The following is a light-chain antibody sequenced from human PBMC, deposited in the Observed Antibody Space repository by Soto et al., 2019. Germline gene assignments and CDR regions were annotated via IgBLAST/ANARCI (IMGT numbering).Light chain of an antibody. CDR3: QQYYSPPFT. V-gene: IGKV4-1*01. J-gene: IGKJ3*01. CDR2: GAS. CDR1: ERVLHSSDNRNY. Sequence: DIVMTQSPDSLAVSPGERATINCKSSERVLHSSDNRNYLAWYQQKAGQTPRLLIYGASTRESGVPARFRGTGSGADFTLTISSLQAEDVAVYYGQQYYSPPFTFGPGTKVEVK.